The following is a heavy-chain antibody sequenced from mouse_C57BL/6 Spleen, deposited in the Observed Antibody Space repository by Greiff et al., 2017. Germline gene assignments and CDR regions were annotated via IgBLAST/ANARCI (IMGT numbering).Heavy chain of an antibody. Sequence: VQLKESGGDLVKPGGSLKLSCAASGFTFSSYGMSWVRQTPDKRLEWVATISSGGSYTYYPDSVKGRFTISRDNAKNTLYLQMSSLKSEDTAMYYCARLYYDYGGYFDVWGTGTTVTVSS. D-gene: IGHD2-4*01. CDR2: ISSGGSYT. V-gene: IGHV5-6*01. J-gene: IGHJ1*03. CDR1: GFTFSSYG. CDR3: ARLYYDYGGYFDV.